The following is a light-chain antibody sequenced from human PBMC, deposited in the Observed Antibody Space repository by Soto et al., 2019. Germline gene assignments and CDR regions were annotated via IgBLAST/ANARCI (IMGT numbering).Light chain of an antibody. CDR3: SSYASSSTLVYV. V-gene: IGLV2-14*01. CDR2: DVS. Sequence: QSVLTQPASVSGSPGQSITISCTGTSSDVVGYNSVSWYQQNPGKAPKLMIFDVSNRPSGVSSRFSGSRSGNTASLTISGLQAEDEADYYCSSYASSSTLVYVFGTGTKVTVL. CDR1: SSDVVGYNS. J-gene: IGLJ1*01.